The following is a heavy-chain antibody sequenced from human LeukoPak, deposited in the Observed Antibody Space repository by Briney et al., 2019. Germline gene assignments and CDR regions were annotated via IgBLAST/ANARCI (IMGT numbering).Heavy chain of an antibody. CDR1: GFTFSSYA. Sequence: GGSLRLSCAASGFTFSSYAMSWVRQAPGKGLEWVSAISGSGGSTYYADSVKGRFTISRDNSKNTLYLQMNSLRAEDTAVYYCGKVIVVVPATPGGFDPWGQGTLVTVSS. V-gene: IGHV3-23*01. CDR2: ISGSGGST. CDR3: GKVIVVVPATPGGFDP. J-gene: IGHJ5*02. D-gene: IGHD2-2*01.